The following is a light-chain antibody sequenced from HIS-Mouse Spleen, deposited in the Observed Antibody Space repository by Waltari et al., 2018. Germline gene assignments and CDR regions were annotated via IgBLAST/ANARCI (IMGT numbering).Light chain of an antibody. CDR3: YSTDSSGNHRV. Sequence: SYELTQPPSVSVSPGQTARITCSGDALPKKSAYLYQQKSGQAPVLVIYEDSKRPSGIPERFSGSSSGTMATLTISGAQAEDEADYYCYSTDSSGNHRVFGGGTKLTVL. J-gene: IGLJ2*01. CDR2: EDS. V-gene: IGLV3-10*01. CDR1: ALPKKS.